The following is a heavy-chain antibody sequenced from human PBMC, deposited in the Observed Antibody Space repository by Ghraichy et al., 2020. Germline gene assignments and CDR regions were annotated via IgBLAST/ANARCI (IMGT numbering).Heavy chain of an antibody. V-gene: IGHV3-23*01. CDR2: ITGSGSST. Sequence: SCAASGFTFSNYAMTWVRQAPGKGLEWVSTITGSGSSTYYADSVKGRFTISRDSSKNTLYLQMNSLRAEDTAVYYCAKDPCGGGTCYSGNFDYWGQGTLVSVSS. CDR1: GFTFSNYA. D-gene: IGHD2-15*01. CDR3: AKDPCGGGTCYSGNFDY. J-gene: IGHJ4*02.